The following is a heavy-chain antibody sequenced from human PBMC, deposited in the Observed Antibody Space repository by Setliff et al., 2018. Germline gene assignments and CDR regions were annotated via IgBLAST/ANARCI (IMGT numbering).Heavy chain of an antibody. Sequence: SETLSLTCTISGGFTSSFYWSWIRLAPGKGLEWIGYVDHSGSTNFSPSLKSRGTISVDTSKTQVSLTLTSVIAADTAVYYCARDYQGGWFDPWGPGTLVTVSS. J-gene: IGHJ5*02. CDR3: ARDYQGGWFDP. V-gene: IGHV4-59*01. CDR1: GGFTSSFY. D-gene: IGHD3-16*01. CDR2: VDHSGST.